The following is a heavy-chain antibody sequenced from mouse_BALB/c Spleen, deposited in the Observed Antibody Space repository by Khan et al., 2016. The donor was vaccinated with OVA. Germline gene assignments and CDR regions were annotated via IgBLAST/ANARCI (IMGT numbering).Heavy chain of an antibody. CDR1: GYSFTSYY. CDR3: VRHGYVACFAY. CDR2: IDPFNGGT. V-gene: IGHV1S135*01. Sequence: VQLKQSGPELMKPGASVKISCKASGYSFTSYYIHWVKQSPGKSLEWIGYIDPFNGGTSYNPKFKGKATLTVDKSSRTAYMHLSSLTSDDSSFYYCVRHGYVACFAYWGQGTLVTVSA. D-gene: IGHD2-2*01. J-gene: IGHJ3*01.